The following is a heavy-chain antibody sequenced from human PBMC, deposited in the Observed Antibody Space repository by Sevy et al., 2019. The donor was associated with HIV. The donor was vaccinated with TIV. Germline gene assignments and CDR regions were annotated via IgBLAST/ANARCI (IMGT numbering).Heavy chain of an antibody. CDR1: GFTFGDFA. Sequence: GGSLRLSCTTSGFTFGDFAMSWFRQAPGKGLEWVGFIRSKDHGGTTEYAASVKGRFTISRDDSKNIVYMQMNSLKTEDTAVYFCTTDGGGGNILASYYYYDMDVWGQGTTVTVSS. CDR2: IRSKDHGGTT. J-gene: IGHJ6*02. D-gene: IGHD2-21*01. V-gene: IGHV3-49*03. CDR3: TTDGGGGNILASYYYYDMDV.